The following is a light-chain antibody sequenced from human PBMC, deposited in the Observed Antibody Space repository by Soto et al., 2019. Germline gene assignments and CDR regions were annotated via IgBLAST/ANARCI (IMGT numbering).Light chain of an antibody. V-gene: IGKV1-9*01. Sequence: DILLTQSPSSLSASVGDRVTITCRASQGINTDLAWYQQKPGKAPKSLIYSASSLQRGVPSRFSGSGSGTEFTLTISSLQPDDFATYYCQHYNSYSEAFGQGTKVELK. CDR2: SAS. CDR3: QHYNSYSEA. J-gene: IGKJ1*01. CDR1: QGINTD.